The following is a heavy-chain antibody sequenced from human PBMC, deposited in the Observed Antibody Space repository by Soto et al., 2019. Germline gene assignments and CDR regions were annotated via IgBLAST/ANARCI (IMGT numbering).Heavy chain of an antibody. D-gene: IGHD3-3*01. V-gene: IGHV3-30-3*01. CDR2: ISHDGSNK. Sequence: QVQVVESGGGVVQPGRSLRLSCAASGFTFNSFALHWVRQAPGKGLEWVAVISHDGSNKYQADSVKGRFTISRDNSKNTVYLQMDSLRAEDTAVYYCARDWSIFGVVSPGHWGQGTLVTVSS. J-gene: IGHJ4*02. CDR1: GFTFNSFA. CDR3: ARDWSIFGVVSPGH.